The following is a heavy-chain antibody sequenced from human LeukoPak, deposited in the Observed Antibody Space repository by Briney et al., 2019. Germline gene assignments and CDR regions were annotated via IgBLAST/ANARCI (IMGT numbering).Heavy chain of an antibody. CDR3: ARSRPTPRPSAFDI. CDR1: GGSISSGDYY. CDR2: IYYSGST. J-gene: IGHJ3*02. Sequence: PSETLPLTCTVSGGSISSGDYYWSWIRQPPGKGLEWIGYIYYSGSTYYNPSLKSRVTISVDTSKNQFSLKLSSVTAADTAVYYCARSRPTPRPSAFDIWGQGTMVTVSS. V-gene: IGHV4-30-4*01. D-gene: IGHD4-17*01.